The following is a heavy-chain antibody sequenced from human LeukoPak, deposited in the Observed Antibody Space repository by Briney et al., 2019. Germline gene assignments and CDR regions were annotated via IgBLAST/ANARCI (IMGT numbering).Heavy chain of an antibody. CDR2: ITAYNGNT. J-gene: IGHJ4*02. CDR1: GYTFSSYV. V-gene: IGHV1-18*01. CDR3: ARECAAYCGGDWLGNGY. Sequence: ASVKVSCKASGYTFSSYVITWVRQAPGQGLEWMGWITAYNGNTNYAQKLQGRVTMTADTSTSTAYMELRTLRSDDTAVYYCARECAAYCGGDWLGNGYWGQGTLVTVSS. D-gene: IGHD2-21*02.